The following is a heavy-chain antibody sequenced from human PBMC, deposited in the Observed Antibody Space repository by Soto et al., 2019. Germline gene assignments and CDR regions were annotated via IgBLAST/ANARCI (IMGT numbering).Heavy chain of an antibody. V-gene: IGHV1-18*01. CDR1: GYTFTSYG. J-gene: IGHJ4*02. D-gene: IGHD3-22*01. Sequence: ASVKVSCKASGYTFTSYGISWVRQAPGQGLEWMGWISAYNGNTNYVQKLQGRVTMTTDTSTSTAYMELRSLRSDDTAVYYCARWGYYDSSGYDEILFDYWGQGTLVTVSS. CDR3: ARWGYYDSSGYDEILFDY. CDR2: ISAYNGNT.